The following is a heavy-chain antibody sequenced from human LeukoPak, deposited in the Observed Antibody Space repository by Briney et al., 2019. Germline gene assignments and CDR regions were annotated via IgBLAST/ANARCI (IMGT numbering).Heavy chain of an antibody. CDR3: AREWERDWSY. CDR1: GGSISSYY. J-gene: IGHJ4*02. Sequence: PSETLSLTCTVSGGSISSYYWSWIRQPPGKGLEWIGYIYNSGSTNYNPSLKSRVTISVDTSKNQFSLKLSSVTAADTAVYYCAREWERDWSYWGQGTLVTVSS. D-gene: IGHD1-26*01. CDR2: IYNSGST. V-gene: IGHV4-59*12.